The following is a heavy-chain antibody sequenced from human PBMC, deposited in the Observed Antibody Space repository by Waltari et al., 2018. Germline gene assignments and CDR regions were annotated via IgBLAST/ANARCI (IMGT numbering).Heavy chain of an antibody. CDR1: GYTFTSYA. Sequence: QVQLVQSGAEVKKPGASVKVSCKASGYTFTSYAMHWVRQAPGQRLEWMGWINAGNGNTKYSQKFQGRVTITRDTSASTAYMELSSLRSEDTAVYYCARGIPPSIAVAGTRFDPWGQGTLVTVSS. V-gene: IGHV1-3*01. J-gene: IGHJ5*02. CDR3: ARGIPPSIAVAGTRFDP. CDR2: INAGNGNT. D-gene: IGHD6-19*01.